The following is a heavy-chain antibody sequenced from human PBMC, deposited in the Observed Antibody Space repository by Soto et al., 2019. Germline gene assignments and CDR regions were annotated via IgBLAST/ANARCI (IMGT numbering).Heavy chain of an antibody. CDR3: AKDWGVDTAMVNAGY. Sequence: QVQLVESGGGVVQPGRSLRLSCAASGFTFSSYGMHWVRQAPGKGLEWVAVISYDGSNKYYADSVKGRFTISRDNSKNTLYLQMNSLRAEDTAVYYCAKDWGVDTAMVNAGYWGQGTLVTVSS. CDR1: GFTFSSYG. D-gene: IGHD5-18*01. CDR2: ISYDGSNK. J-gene: IGHJ4*02. V-gene: IGHV3-30*18.